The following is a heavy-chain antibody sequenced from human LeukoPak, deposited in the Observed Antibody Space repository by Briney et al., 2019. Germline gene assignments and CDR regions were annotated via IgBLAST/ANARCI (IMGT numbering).Heavy chain of an antibody. Sequence: SETLSLTCTVSGGSISSYYWSWIRQPPGKGLEWIGYIYYSGSTNYNPSLKSRVTISVDTSKNQFSLKLSSVTAADTAVYYCASGYCSTTSCSFDYWGQGTLVTVSS. CDR3: ASGYCSTTSCSFDY. CDR1: GGSISSYY. V-gene: IGHV4-59*01. J-gene: IGHJ4*02. CDR2: IYYSGST. D-gene: IGHD2-2*03.